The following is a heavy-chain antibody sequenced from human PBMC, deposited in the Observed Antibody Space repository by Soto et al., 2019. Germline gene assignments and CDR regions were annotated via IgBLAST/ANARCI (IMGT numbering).Heavy chain of an antibody. CDR2: IDWDDDK. V-gene: IGHV2-70*01. CDR3: ARILNSGSYPGEYYFDY. Sequence: SGPTLVNATQTLTLTCTFSGFSLSTIGMCVSWIRQPPGKALEWLALIDWDDDKYYSTSLKTRLTISKDTSKNQVVLTMTNMDPVDTATYYCARILNSGSYPGEYYFDYWGQGTLVTVSS. D-gene: IGHD1-26*01. J-gene: IGHJ4*02. CDR1: GFSLSTIGMC.